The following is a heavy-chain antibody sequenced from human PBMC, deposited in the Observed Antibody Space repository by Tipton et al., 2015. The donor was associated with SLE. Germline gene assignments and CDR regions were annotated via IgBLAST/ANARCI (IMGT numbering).Heavy chain of an antibody. CDR2: VNHRGTT. V-gene: IGHV4-30-2*01. D-gene: IGHD2-21*02. CDR1: GASISGSTSY. Sequence: TLSLTCSVSGASISGSTSYWGWIRQPPGKGLEYIGYVNHRGTTYYNPSLKSRVTISVDSSKNQFSLKLTSVTAADTAVYYCARGMVTWRGAILGVDVWGQGTTVNVSS. CDR3: ARGMVTWRGAILGVDV. J-gene: IGHJ6*02.